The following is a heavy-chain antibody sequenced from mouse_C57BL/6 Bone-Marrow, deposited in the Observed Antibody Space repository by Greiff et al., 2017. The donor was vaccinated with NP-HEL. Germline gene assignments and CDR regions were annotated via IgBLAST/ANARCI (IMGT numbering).Heavy chain of an antibody. V-gene: IGHV5-12*01. CDR1: GFTFSDYY. Sequence: EVKVEESGGGLVQPGGSLKLSCAASGFTFSDYYMYWVRQTPEKRLEWVAYISNGGGSTYYPDTVKGRFTISRDNAKNTLYLQMSRLKSEDTAMYYCARPLYYYGSSPFAYWGQGTLVTVSA. CDR3: ARPLYYYGSSPFAY. D-gene: IGHD1-1*01. J-gene: IGHJ3*01. CDR2: ISNGGGST.